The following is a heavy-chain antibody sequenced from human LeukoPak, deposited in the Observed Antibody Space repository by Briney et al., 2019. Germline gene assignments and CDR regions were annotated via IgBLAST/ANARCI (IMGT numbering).Heavy chain of an antibody. CDR3: ARDTPEEDAFDI. V-gene: IGHV3-48*01. J-gene: IGHJ3*02. CDR1: GFTFSSYS. Sequence: GGSLRLSCAASGFTFSSYSMNWVRQAPGKGLEWGSYISSSSSTIYYADSVKGRFTISRDNAKNSLYLQMNSLRAEDTAVYYCARDTPEEDAFDIWGQGTMVTVSS. CDR2: ISSSSSTI.